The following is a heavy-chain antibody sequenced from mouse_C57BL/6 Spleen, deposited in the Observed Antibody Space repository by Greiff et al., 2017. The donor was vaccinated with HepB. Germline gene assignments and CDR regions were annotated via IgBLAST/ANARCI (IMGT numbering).Heavy chain of an antibody. V-gene: IGHV5-17*01. J-gene: IGHJ3*01. CDR2: ISSGSSTI. CDR1: GFTFSDYG. Sequence: EVQLVESGGGLVKPGGSLKLSCAASGFTFSDYGMHWVRQAPEKGLEWVAYISSGSSTIYYADTVKGRFTISRDNAKNTLFLQMTSLRSEDTAMYYCARSTVVGGFAYWGQGTLVTVSA. CDR3: ARSTVVGGFAY. D-gene: IGHD1-1*01.